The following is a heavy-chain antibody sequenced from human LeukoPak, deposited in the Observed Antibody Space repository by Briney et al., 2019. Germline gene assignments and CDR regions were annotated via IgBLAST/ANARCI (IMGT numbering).Heavy chain of an antibody. Sequence: PSETLSLTCTVSGGSISSSSYYWGWIRQPPGKGLKWIGSIYYSGSTYYNPSLKSRVTISVNTSKNQFSLKQSSVTAADTAVYYCARRWNGYNPIDYWGQGTLVTVSS. CDR1: GGSISSSSYY. CDR2: IYYSGST. D-gene: IGHD5-24*01. J-gene: IGHJ4*02. V-gene: IGHV4-39*01. CDR3: ARRWNGYNPIDY.